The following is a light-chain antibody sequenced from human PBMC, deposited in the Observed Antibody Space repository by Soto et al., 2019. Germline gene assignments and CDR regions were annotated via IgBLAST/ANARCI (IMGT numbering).Light chain of an antibody. CDR2: KAS. Sequence: DTQVTQSLSTVCKSVGYGMTVACGASQTISSWLAWYQQKPGKAPKLLIYKASTFKSGVPASFSGSGSGTEFTSTIRSLQPDDFATYSLEKYNSYSWAFGPGTKVDI. CDR1: QTISSW. CDR3: EKYNSYSWA. V-gene: IGKV1-5*03. J-gene: IGKJ1*01.